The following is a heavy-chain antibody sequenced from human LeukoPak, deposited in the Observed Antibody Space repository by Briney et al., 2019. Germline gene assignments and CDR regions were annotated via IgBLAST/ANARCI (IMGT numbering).Heavy chain of an antibody. V-gene: IGHV4-39*07. CDR2: IYYSGST. CDR3: ARAFEDIVVVVAATLHYYYMDV. Sequence: KPSETLSLTCTVSGGSISSSSYYWGWIRQPPGKGLEWIGSIYYSGSTYYNPSLKSRVTISVDTSKNQFSLKLSSVTAADTAVYYCARAFEDIVVVVAATLHYYYMDVWGKGTTVTVSS. D-gene: IGHD2-15*01. CDR1: GGSISSSSYY. J-gene: IGHJ6*03.